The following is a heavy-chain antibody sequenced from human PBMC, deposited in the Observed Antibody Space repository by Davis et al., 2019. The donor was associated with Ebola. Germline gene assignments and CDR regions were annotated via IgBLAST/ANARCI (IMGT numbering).Heavy chain of an antibody. V-gene: IGHV1-18*01. CDR3: ARAMGPIAAAANVWFDP. CDR2: MSPYSGIT. CDR1: GYTFTSYG. J-gene: IGHJ5*02. Sequence: ASVKVSCKASGYTFTSYGITWVRQAPGQGLEWMGWMSPYSGITNYPQKFQGRVTMTADTSTSTAYMELRSLRSDDTAVYYCARAMGPIAAAANVWFDPWGQGTLVTVSS. D-gene: IGHD6-13*01.